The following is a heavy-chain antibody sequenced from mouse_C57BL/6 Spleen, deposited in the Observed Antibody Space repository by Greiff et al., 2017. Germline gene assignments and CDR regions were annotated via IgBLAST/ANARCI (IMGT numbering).Heavy chain of an antibody. CDR2: INYDGSST. V-gene: IGHV5-16*01. J-gene: IGHJ4*01. CDR1: GFTFSDYY. Sequence: EVKLMESEGGLVQPGSSMKLSCTASGFTFSDYYMAWVRQVPEKGLEWVANINYDGSSTYYLDSLKSRFIISRDNAKNILYLQMSSLKSEDTATYYCARVPYLYAMDYWGQGASVTVSS. D-gene: IGHD6-5*01. CDR3: ARVPYLYAMDY.